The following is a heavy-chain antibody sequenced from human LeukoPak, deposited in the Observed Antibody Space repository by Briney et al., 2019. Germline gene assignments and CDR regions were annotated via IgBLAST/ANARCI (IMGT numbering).Heavy chain of an antibody. CDR1: GASISSDY. J-gene: IGHJ5*02. CDR3: ARLGGTNWYNWFDP. CDR2: VYPTGST. Sequence: SETLSLTCTVSGASISSDYWSWIRQPAGRGLEWIGRVYPTGSTNFSPSLKSRVTMSIDTPKNQFSLNLSSVTAADTAVYYCARLGGTNWYNWFDPWGQGTLVTVSS. D-gene: IGHD1-1*01. V-gene: IGHV4-4*07.